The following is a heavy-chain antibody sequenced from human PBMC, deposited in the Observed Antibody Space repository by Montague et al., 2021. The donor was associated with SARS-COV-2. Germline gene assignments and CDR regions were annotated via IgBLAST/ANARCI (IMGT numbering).Heavy chain of an antibody. D-gene: IGHD6-19*01. J-gene: IGHJ4*02. V-gene: IGHV3-21*01. CDR2: ISSSSSYI. CDR1: GFTFSSYS. Sequence: SLRFSCAASGFTFSSYSMNWVRQAPGKGLEWVSSISSSSSYIYYADSVKGRFTISRDNAKNSLYLQMNSLRAEDTAVYYCARDGALYSSGWWGGDFDYWGQGTLVTVSS. CDR3: ARDGALYSSGWWGGDFDY.